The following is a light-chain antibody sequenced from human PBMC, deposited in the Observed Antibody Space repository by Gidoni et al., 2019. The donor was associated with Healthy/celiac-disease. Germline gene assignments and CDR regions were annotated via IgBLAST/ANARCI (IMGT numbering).Light chain of an antibody. V-gene: IGKV3-11*01. CDR2: DAS. CDR1: QSVSSY. J-gene: IGKJ4*01. Sequence: EIVLTQSPATLSLSPGERATLSCTASQSVSSYLAWYQQKPGQAPRLLIYDASNRATGITAMFSGSGSGTDFTLTISSLEPEDFAVYYCQQRSNWPLTFGGGTKVEIQ. CDR3: QQRSNWPLT.